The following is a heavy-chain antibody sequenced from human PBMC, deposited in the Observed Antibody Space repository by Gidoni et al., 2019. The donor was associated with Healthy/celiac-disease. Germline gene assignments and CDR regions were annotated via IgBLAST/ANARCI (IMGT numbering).Heavy chain of an antibody. V-gene: IGHV3-11*01. Sequence: QVQLVESGGGLVQPGGSLSLSCAASGFPFRDYYMSRIRLPPGKGLEWVSYISSSGSTIYYADSVKGRFTISRDNAKNSLYLQMNSLRAEDTAVYYCARVSGLDYDILTGYYEQSWGWFDPWGQGTLVTVSS. D-gene: IGHD3-9*01. CDR2: ISSSGSTI. CDR1: GFPFRDYY. J-gene: IGHJ5*02. CDR3: ARVSGLDYDILTGYYEQSWGWFDP.